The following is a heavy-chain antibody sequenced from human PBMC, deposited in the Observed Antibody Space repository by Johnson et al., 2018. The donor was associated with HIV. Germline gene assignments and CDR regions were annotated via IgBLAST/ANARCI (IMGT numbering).Heavy chain of an antibody. J-gene: IGHJ3*02. V-gene: IGHV3-66*02. CDR2: IYSGGST. Sequence: MQLVESGGGLVQPGGSLRLSCAASGFTFSDYYMSWIRQAPGKGLEWVSVIYSGGSTYYADSVKGRFTISRDNSKNTLYLQMNSLRAEDTAVYYCARDKVDDAFDIWGQGTMVTVSS. CDR1: GFTFSDYY. CDR3: ARDKVDDAFDI. D-gene: IGHD5-12*01.